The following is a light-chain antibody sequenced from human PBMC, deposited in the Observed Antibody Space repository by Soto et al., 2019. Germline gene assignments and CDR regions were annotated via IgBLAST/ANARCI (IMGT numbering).Light chain of an antibody. Sequence: EILITQSPATLSVSPGERDSLTCRASQSVNRNLAWYQQKPGQAPRLLIFGPSTRATGVPGRFSGSGSGTEFTLTISSLQSEDFAAYYCQQYNNWPPETFGQGTKVDIK. CDR2: GPS. CDR3: QQYNNWPPET. V-gene: IGKV3-15*01. J-gene: IGKJ1*01. CDR1: QSVNRN.